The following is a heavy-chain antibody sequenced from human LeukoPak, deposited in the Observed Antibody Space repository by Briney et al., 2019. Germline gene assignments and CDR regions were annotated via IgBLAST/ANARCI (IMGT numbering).Heavy chain of an antibody. CDR1: GGTFSSYA. D-gene: IGHD1-26*01. CDR3: ARVYSGRVYYFDY. J-gene: IGHJ4*02. V-gene: IGHV1-69*04. CDR2: IIPILGIA. Sequence: GASVKVSCKASGGTFSSYAISWVRQAPGQGLEWMGRIIPILGIANYAQKFQGRVTITADKSTSTAYMELSSLRSEDTAVYYCARVYSGRVYYFDYWGQGTLVTVSS.